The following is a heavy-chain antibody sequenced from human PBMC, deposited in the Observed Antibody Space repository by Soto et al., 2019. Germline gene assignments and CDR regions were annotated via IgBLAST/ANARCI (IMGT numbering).Heavy chain of an antibody. J-gene: IGHJ5*02. CDR1: GFTFGTTD. D-gene: IGHD3-10*01. Sequence: QLLQSGGGLVQPGGSLTLSCAASGFTFGTTDMSWVRQAPGEGLEWVSTIDGSGGITYYADCMKGRFTISRDNSRDTVYLQMNTLRGDDTALYYCVKNSGWFNTWGQGALVTVSS. CDR2: IDGSGGIT. CDR3: VKNSGWFNT. V-gene: IGHV3-23*01.